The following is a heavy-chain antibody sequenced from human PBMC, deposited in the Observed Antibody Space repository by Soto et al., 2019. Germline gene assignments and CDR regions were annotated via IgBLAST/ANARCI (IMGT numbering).Heavy chain of an antibody. D-gene: IGHD3-22*01. CDR3: ARDVPDYYDSSGYHGGDY. CDR1: GYTFTNYG. V-gene: IGHV1-18*01. Sequence: GAAVKASCKASGYTFTNYGISWVRQAPGQGHEWMGWISAYNGNTNYAQKLQGRVTMTTDTSTSTAYMELRSLRSDDTAVYYCARDVPDYYDSSGYHGGDYWGQGTLVTVSS. J-gene: IGHJ4*02. CDR2: ISAYNGNT.